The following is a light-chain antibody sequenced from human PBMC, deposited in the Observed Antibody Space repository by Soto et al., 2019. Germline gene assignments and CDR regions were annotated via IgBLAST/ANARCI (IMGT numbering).Light chain of an antibody. CDR3: AAWDDSLSGVV. CDR2: EVI. J-gene: IGLJ2*01. CDR1: SSDVGGHNF. V-gene: IGLV2-8*01. Sequence: QSVLTQPPSASGSPGQSVTISCTGTSSDVGGHNFVSWYQQHPGKAPKLVIYEVIKRPSGVPDRFSGSKSGNTASLTVSGLQAEDEADYYCAAWDDSLSGVVFGGGTKLTVL.